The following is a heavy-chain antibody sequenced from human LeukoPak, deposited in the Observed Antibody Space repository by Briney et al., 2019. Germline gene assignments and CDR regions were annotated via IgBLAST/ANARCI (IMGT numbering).Heavy chain of an antibody. CDR1: GYTLTEFS. CDR2: IIPIFGTA. J-gene: IGHJ3*02. Sequence: SVKVSCKVFGYTLTEFSMHWVRQAPGQGLEWMGGIIPIFGTANYAQKFQGRVTITADKSTSTAYMELSSLRSEDTAVYYCARCAGIGDLAFDIWGQGTMVTVSS. D-gene: IGHD3-10*01. CDR3: ARCAGIGDLAFDI. V-gene: IGHV1-69*06.